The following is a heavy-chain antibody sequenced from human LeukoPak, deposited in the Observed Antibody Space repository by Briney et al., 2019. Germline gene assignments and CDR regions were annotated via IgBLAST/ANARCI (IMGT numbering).Heavy chain of an antibody. V-gene: IGHV1-18*04. CDR3: ARDPPGIVVVPAAMFSEH. CDR2: ISAYNGNT. CDR1: GYTFTSYG. D-gene: IGHD2-2*01. Sequence: ASVKVSCKASGYTFTSYGISWVRQAPGQGLEWMGWISAYNGNTNYAQKLQGRVTMTTDTSTSTAYMELRSLRSYDTGVYYCARDPPGIVVVPAAMFSEHWGQGTLVTVSS. J-gene: IGHJ4*02.